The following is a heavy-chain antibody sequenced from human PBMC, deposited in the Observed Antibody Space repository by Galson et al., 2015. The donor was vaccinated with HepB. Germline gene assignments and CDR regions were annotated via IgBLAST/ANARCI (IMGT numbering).Heavy chain of an antibody. CDR2: IKSKTAGGTT. D-gene: IGHD3-9*01. Sequence: LSCAASGLTFRNAWMNWVRHAPGKGMEWVGRIKSKTAGGTTDYAAPVKGRFTIPRDDSKNTLDLQMNSLKTEDTAVYYCTTEPLLRYFDWLPHLHAWGQGTLVTVSS. CDR1: GLTFRNAW. V-gene: IGHV3-15*07. CDR3: TTEPLLRYFDWLPHLHA. J-gene: IGHJ5*02.